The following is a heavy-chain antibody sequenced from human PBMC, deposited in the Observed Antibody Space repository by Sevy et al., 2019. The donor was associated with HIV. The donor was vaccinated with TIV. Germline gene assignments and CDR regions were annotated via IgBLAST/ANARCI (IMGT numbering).Heavy chain of an antibody. CDR2: ISYDGSNK. CDR1: GFTFSSYG. Sequence: GGSLRLSCAASGFTFSSYGMHWVRQAPGKGLEWVAVISYDGSNKYYADSVKGRFTISRDNSQNTLYLQRNSLRAEDTAVYYCAKDGVYCSGGSCPEHYYYYGMDVWGQGTTVTVSS. D-gene: IGHD2-15*01. CDR3: AKDGVYCSGGSCPEHYYYYGMDV. V-gene: IGHV3-30*18. J-gene: IGHJ6*02.